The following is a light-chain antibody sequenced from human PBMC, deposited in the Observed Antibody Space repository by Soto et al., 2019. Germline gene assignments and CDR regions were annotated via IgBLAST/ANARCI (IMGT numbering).Light chain of an antibody. J-gene: IGKJ1*01. CDR2: DAS. CDR3: LQHNSYPWT. CDR1: QSVSGSY. Sequence: EIMLTQAPGTLSLSPGDRATLSCRASQSVSGSYLAWYQQKPGQAPRLLIYDASSRATGIPDRFSGSGSGTEFTLTISSLQPEDFATYYCLQHNSYPWTFGQGTKVDIK. V-gene: IGKV3-20*01.